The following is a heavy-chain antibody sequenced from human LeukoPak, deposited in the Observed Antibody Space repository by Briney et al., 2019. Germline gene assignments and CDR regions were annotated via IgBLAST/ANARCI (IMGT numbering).Heavy chain of an antibody. CDR1: GGSFSGYY. V-gene: IGHV4-34*01. CDR3: ARLSESSCNTWPCYYYGMDV. J-gene: IGHJ6*01. D-gene: IGHD2-2*02. Sequence: PETLSLTCAVYGGSFSGYYWCWIRQPPGKGLEWIGEMNHGGATNYNPALKSRVTISADTSKNQSSLKLSTVTAADTAVYYCARLSESSCNTWPCYYYGMDVWGQGTTVSSSS. CDR2: MNHGGAT.